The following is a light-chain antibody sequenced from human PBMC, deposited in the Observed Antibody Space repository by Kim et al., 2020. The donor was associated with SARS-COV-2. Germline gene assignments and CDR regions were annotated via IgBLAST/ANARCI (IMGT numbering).Light chain of an antibody. CDR3: QQSYSTPRT. Sequence: ASVGDRVTITCRASQSITNYLNWYQQKPGKAPDLLIYAASNRQSGVPSRFSGSGSGTDFTLTISSLQPEDFATYFCQQSYSTPRTFGQGTKVDIK. CDR2: AAS. CDR1: QSITNY. J-gene: IGKJ1*01. V-gene: IGKV1-39*01.